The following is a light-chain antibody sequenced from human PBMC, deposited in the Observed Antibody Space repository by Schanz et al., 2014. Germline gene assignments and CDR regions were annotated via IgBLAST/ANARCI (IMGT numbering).Light chain of an antibody. CDR1: SSNIGSNV. V-gene: IGLV1-44*01. CDR3: ATWDDSLNGYVV. Sequence: SVLTQPPSASGTPGQRVTISCSGSSSNIGSNVVNWFRQLPGTAPKLLIYSDNQRPSGVPDRFSGSKSGTSASLAISGLQSEDGADYYCATWDDSLNGYVVFGGGTKLTVL. J-gene: IGLJ2*01. CDR2: SDN.